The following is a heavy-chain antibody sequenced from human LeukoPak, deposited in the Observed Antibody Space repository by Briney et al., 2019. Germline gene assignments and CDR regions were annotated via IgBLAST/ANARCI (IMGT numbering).Heavy chain of an antibody. CDR3: VRGGAGATASDVFDI. Sequence: PGGSLRLSCAASGFTFSSYAMSWVRQAPGKGLEWVSSISSGSSVIFYEDSVKGRFTISRDNAKNLLFLQMNSLRVEDTAIYYCVRGGAGATASDVFDIWGQGTVVTVSS. CDR1: GFTFSSYA. J-gene: IGHJ3*02. CDR2: ISSGSSVI. V-gene: IGHV3-21*04. D-gene: IGHD5-12*01.